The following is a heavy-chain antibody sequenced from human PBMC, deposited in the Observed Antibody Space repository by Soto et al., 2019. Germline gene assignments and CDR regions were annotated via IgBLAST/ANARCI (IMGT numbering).Heavy chain of an antibody. Sequence: QVQLVQSGAEVKKPGASVKVSCKASGYIFTSYGIGWLRQAPGQGPEWMGWISAYNGNTNYAQNLQGRVTMTTDTSTSTTYMELRSLRSDDTAVYYCARWFLEWLSPSFDYWGQGTLVTVSS. CDR3: ARWFLEWLSPSFDY. J-gene: IGHJ4*02. D-gene: IGHD3-3*01. V-gene: IGHV1-18*01. CDR1: GYIFTSYG. CDR2: ISAYNGNT.